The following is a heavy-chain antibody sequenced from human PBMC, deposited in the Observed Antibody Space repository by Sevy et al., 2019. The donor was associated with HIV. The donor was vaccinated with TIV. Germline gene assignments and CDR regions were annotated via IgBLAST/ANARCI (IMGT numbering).Heavy chain of an antibody. V-gene: IGHV4-4*02. D-gene: IGHD6-13*01. J-gene: IGHJ1*01. CDR2: IYHSGAT. CDR1: GSSIRNNYW. Sequence: SETLSLTCAVSGSSIRNNYWWNWVRQPPGKGLEWIGEIYHSGATNHNPSLKSRVNMSVDKSKNQFSLRLNSVTAADTAVYYCVRDTCALGDRECIAAVDFKYFQYWSQGTLVTVSS. CDR3: VRDTCALGDRECIAAVDFKYFQY.